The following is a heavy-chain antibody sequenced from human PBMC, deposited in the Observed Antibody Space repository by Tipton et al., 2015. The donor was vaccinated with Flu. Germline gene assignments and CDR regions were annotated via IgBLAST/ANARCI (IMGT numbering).Heavy chain of an antibody. CDR3: ARAIAAVDSY. D-gene: IGHD6-13*01. J-gene: IGHJ4*02. V-gene: IGHV3-7*01. Sequence: GSLRLSCAASGFIFSTYWMGWVRQAPGKGLEWVANIKQDGSEKYYVDSVKGRFTISRDNAKNSLFLQMNSLRAEDTAVYYCARAIAAVDSYWGQGTLVTVSS. CDR1: GFIFSTYW. CDR2: IKQDGSEK.